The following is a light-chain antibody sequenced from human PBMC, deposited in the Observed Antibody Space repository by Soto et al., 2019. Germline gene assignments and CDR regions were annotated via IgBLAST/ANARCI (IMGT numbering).Light chain of an antibody. CDR3: SSYTNINTRACV. J-gene: IGLJ1*01. CDR1: SSDVGSYNL. V-gene: IGLV2-14*02. Sequence: QSVLTQPASVSGSPGQSITISCTGASSDVGSYNLVSWYQQHPGKAPKLMIFEDNKRPSGVSDRFSGSKSGNTASLTISGLQAEDEAEYYCSSYTNINTRACVFGTGTKLTVL. CDR2: EDN.